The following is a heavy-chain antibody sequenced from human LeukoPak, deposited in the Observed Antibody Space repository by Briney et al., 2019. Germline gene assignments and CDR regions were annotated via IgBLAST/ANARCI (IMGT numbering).Heavy chain of an antibody. D-gene: IGHD5-18*01. V-gene: IGHV4-31*03. CDR1: GGSISSGGYY. Sequence: PSETLSLTCTVSGGSISSGGYYWSWIRQHPGKGLEWIGYIYYSGSTYYNPSLKSRVTISVDTSKNQFSLELSSVTAADTAVYYCARDNGGLIQLWYHWGQGTLVTVSS. J-gene: IGHJ5*02. CDR2: IYYSGST. CDR3: ARDNGGLIQLWYH.